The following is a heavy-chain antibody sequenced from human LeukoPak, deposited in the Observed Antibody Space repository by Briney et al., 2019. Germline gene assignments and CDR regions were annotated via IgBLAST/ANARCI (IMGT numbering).Heavy chain of an antibody. D-gene: IGHD5-18*01. J-gene: IGHJ3*02. V-gene: IGHV4-30-2*01. CDR2: IYHSGST. CDR1: GGSISSGGYS. Sequence: TLSLTCAVSGGSISSGGYSWSWIRQPPGKGLEWIGYIYHSGSTYYNPSLKSRVTISVDRSKNQFSLKLSSVTAADTAVYYCARDTAMVTGAFDIWGQGTMVTVSS. CDR3: ARDTAMVTGAFDI.